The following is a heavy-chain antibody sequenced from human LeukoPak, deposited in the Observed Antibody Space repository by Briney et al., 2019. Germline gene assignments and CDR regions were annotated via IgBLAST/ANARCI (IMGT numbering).Heavy chain of an antibody. V-gene: IGHV3-11*01. D-gene: IGHD3-22*01. J-gene: IGHJ6*02. Sequence: GGSLRLSCAASGFTFSDYYMSWIRQAPGKGLEWVSYISSSGSTIYYADSVKGRFTISRDNAKNSLYLQMNSLRAEDTAVYYCAGYGSPQPVVTNLYYYYGMDVWGQGTTVTVSS. CDR3: AGYGSPQPVVTNLYYYYGMDV. CDR2: ISSSGSTI. CDR1: GFTFSDYY.